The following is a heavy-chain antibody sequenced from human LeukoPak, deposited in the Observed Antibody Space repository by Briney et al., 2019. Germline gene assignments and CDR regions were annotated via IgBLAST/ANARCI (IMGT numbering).Heavy chain of an antibody. CDR1: GFTFSDYY. D-gene: IGHD3-22*01. CDR2: ISTTGNII. CDR3: ARLRNYYDSSPYFDY. J-gene: IGHJ4*02. V-gene: IGHV3-11*04. Sequence: GGSLRLSCAASGFTFSDYYMTWIRQAPGKGLEWVSCISTTGNIIYYADSVKGRFTISRDNAKNSLYVQMNSLRAEDTALYYCARLRNYYDSSPYFDYWGQGTLVTVSS.